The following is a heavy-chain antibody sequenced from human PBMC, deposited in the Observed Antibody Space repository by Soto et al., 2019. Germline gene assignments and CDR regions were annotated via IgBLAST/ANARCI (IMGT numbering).Heavy chain of an antibody. CDR2: IYATGTT. V-gene: IGHV4-4*07. CDR1: GASISSFY. CDR3: VRDGTKTLRDWFDP. J-gene: IGHJ5*02. Sequence: SETLSLTCTVSGASISSFYWSWIRKSAGKGLGWIGRIYATGTTDYNPSLKSRVMMSVDTSKKQFSLKLRSVTAADTAVYYCVRDGTKTLRDWFDPWGQGISVTVSS. D-gene: IGHD1-1*01.